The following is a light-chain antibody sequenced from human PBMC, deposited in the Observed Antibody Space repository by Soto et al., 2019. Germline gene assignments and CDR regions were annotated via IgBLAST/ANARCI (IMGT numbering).Light chain of an antibody. CDR3: QKYNGAPPLFT. J-gene: IGKJ3*01. CDR1: HDISNS. CDR2: AAS. V-gene: IGKV1-27*01. Sequence: DIQMTQSPSSLSASVGVRVTITCRASHDISNSLAWYQQKPGQVPKLVIFAASTLQSGVPSRFSGSGSGTDFTLTINSLQPEDVATYYCQKYNGAPPLFTFGPGTKVDIK.